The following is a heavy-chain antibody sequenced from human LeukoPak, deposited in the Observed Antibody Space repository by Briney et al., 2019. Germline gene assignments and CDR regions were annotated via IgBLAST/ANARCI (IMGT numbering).Heavy chain of an antibody. J-gene: IGHJ3*02. CDR3: AKEISRFLEWLFDLGAFDI. D-gene: IGHD3-3*01. CDR2: IYSGGTT. CDR1: GFTVTSNY. V-gene: IGHV3-66*01. Sequence: GGSLRLSCVASGFTVTSNYISWVRQAPGKGLEWVSLIYSGGTTHYADSVKDRFTISRDNSKNTVYLQMNSLRAEDTAIYYCAKEISRFLEWLFDLGAFDIWGQGTMVTVSS.